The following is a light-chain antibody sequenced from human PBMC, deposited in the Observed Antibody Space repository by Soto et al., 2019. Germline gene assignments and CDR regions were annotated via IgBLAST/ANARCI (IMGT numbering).Light chain of an antibody. J-gene: IGKJ1*01. CDR1: QSVSSRF. CDR2: GAS. Sequence: EIVLTQSPGTLSLSPGERATLSCRASQSVSSRFLAWYQQKPGQAPRLLMSGASNRDTGIPDRFSGTGSGTDFTHTISRLEPEDFAVYYCQQYGSSGTFGQGTKVDIK. CDR3: QQYGSSGT. V-gene: IGKV3-20*01.